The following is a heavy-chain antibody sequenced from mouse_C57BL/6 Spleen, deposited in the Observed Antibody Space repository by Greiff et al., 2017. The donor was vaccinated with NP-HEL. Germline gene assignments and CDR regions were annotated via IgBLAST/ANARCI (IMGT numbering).Heavy chain of an antibody. V-gene: IGHV1-42*01. J-gene: IGHJ4*01. CDR1: GYSFTGYY. D-gene: IGHD2-5*01. Sequence: EVQPQQSGPELVKPGASVKISCKASGYSFTGYYMNWVKQSPEKSLEWIGEINPSTGGTTYNQKFKAKATLTVDKSSSTAYMQLKSLTSEDSAVYYCARSGSNSYAMDYWGQGTSVTVSS. CDR2: INPSTGGT. CDR3: ARSGSNSYAMDY.